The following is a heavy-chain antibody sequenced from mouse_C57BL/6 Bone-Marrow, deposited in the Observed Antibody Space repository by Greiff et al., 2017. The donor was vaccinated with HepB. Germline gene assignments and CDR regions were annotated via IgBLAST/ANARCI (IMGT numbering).Heavy chain of an antibody. J-gene: IGHJ4*01. CDR2: ISDGGSYT. D-gene: IGHD2-13*01. Sequence: EVMLVESGGGLVKPGGSLKLSCAASGFTFSSYAMSWVRQTPEKRLEWVATISDGGSYTYYPDNVKGRFTISRDNAKNNLYLQMSHLKSEDTAMYYCARERRLEGAMDYWGQGTSVTVSS. CDR1: GFTFSSYA. V-gene: IGHV5-4*01. CDR3: ARERRLEGAMDY.